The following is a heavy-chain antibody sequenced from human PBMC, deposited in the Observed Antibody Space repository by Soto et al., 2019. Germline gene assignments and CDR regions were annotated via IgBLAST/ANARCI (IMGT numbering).Heavy chain of an antibody. Sequence: WETLSLTCSVSGGSVRTGSYHWSWIRQPPGKGLEWIGFIPNNGSPDYNPSLKSRVVVSIDRSKNQFSLKVNSVTAADTAVYFCARIGWGGDSWGQGTLVTVSS. CDR1: GGSVRTGSYH. CDR2: IPNNGSP. D-gene: IGHD7-27*01. J-gene: IGHJ4*02. CDR3: ARIGWGGDS. V-gene: IGHV4-61*01.